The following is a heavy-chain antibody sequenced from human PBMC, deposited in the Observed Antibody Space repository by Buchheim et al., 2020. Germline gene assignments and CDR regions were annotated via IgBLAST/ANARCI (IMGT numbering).Heavy chain of an antibody. CDR1: GFTFSSYG. J-gene: IGHJ6*02. CDR3: AREGSRYYDSSGQYGMDI. Sequence: QVQLVESGGGVVQPGRSLRLSCAASGFTFSSYGMHWVRQAPGKGLEWVAVIWYDGSNKYYADSVKGRFTISRDNSKNTLYLQMNSLGAEDTAVYYCAREGSRYYDSSGQYGMDIWGQGTT. D-gene: IGHD3-22*01. CDR2: IWYDGSNK. V-gene: IGHV3-33*01.